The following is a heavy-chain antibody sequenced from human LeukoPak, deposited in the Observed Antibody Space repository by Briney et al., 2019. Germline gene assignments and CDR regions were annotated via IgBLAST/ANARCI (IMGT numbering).Heavy chain of an antibody. J-gene: IGHJ1*01. CDR3: AKDLSPAYFHH. CDR1: EFIFRSYD. CDR2: ISYDGSNE. Sequence: GGSLRLSCAASEFIFRSYDMHWVRQAPGKGLEWVAFISYDGSNEYYADSVKGRLTISRDNSENTLYLQMNSLRAEGTAVYYCAKDLSPAYFHHWGQGTLVTVSS. V-gene: IGHV3-30*02. D-gene: IGHD2/OR15-2a*01.